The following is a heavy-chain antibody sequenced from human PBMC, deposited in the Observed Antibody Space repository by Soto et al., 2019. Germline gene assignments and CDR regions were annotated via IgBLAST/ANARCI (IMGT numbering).Heavy chain of an antibody. D-gene: IGHD3-10*01. Sequence: PSETLSLTCTVSGVSISSGDYYWSWIRQPPGKGLEWIGYIYYSGSTNYNPSLKSRVTISVDTSKNQFSLKLSSVTAADTAVYYCARVWGGAFDFWGQGTMVTVSS. CDR2: IYYSGST. CDR1: GVSISSGDYY. J-gene: IGHJ3*01. V-gene: IGHV4-61*08. CDR3: ARVWGGAFDF.